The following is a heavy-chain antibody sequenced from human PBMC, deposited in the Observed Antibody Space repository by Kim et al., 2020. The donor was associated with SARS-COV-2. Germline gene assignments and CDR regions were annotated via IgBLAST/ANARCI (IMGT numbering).Heavy chain of an antibody. CDR3: ARDREPARSTFGDLLV. J-gene: IGHJ3*01. CDR1: GYSFTYYY. V-gene: IGHV1-2*06. D-gene: IGHD6-6*01. CDR2: IDPINGDT. Sequence: ASVKVSCKAFGYSFTYYYIHWLRQAPGQGLEWLGRIDPINGDTNSAPRFQGRDTMTRDTSINTAYLELNGLTSDDTTLYFCARDREPARSTFGDLLVWGQGTKVIVA.